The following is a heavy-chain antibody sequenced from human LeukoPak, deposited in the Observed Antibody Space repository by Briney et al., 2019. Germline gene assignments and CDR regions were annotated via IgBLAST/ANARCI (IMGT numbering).Heavy chain of an antibody. Sequence: SETLSLTCAVSGGSISSSNWWSWVRQPPGKGLEWIGEIYRSGSTNYNPSLKSRVTISVDKSKNQFSLKLSSVTAADTAVYYCARDAARVYYDFWSGYYRNYYYYYMDVWGKGTTVTVSS. D-gene: IGHD3-3*01. CDR1: GGSISSSNW. CDR2: IYRSGST. CDR3: ARDAARVYYDFWSGYYRNYYYYYMDV. V-gene: IGHV4-4*02. J-gene: IGHJ6*03.